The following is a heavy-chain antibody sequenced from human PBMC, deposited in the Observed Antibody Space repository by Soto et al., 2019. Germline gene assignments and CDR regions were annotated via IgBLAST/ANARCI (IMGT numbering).Heavy chain of an antibody. CDR1: SGSFSGYY. CDR2: ISPSGTT. Sequence: SETLSLTCSLYSGSFSGYYWSWIRQPPGKGLEWIGEISPSGTTNYSPSLKSRVSISVDTSKNQFSLNLTSLTAADTAVYYCARAPKVSGSAQTRPDFWGQGSLVTVSS. V-gene: IGHV4-34*01. J-gene: IGHJ4*02. D-gene: IGHD6-6*01. CDR3: ARAPKVSGSAQTRPDF.